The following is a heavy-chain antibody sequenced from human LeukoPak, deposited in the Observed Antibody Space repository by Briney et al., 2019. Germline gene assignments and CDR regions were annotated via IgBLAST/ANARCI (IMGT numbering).Heavy chain of an antibody. CDR2: IYSSGNS. CDR1: GDSITTNSYW. D-gene: IGHD6-13*01. CDR3: AKVVQYTASTGTGLES. V-gene: IGHV4-39*01. Sequence: SETLSLTCSLSGDSITTNSYWWGWIRQSPGKGLEWIGSIYSSGNSYYNPSLKSRATISPDTSKNQYSLRLTSVTAADTAIYYCAKVVQYTASTGTGLESWGQGTLVTVSS. J-gene: IGHJ4*02.